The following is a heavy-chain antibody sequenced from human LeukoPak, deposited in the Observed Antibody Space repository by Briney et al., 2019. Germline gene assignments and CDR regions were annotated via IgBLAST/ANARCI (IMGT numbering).Heavy chain of an antibody. D-gene: IGHD3-22*01. Sequence: PSETLSLTCTASGASINRDYWSWLRQTPGKGLEWIGYIHYTGSTNYNPSLKSRVSISLDTSKNQFSLKLSSVTAADTAVYYCARESNYHDSLGYNWFDPWGQGTLVTVSS. V-gene: IGHV4-59*01. CDR3: ARESNYHDSLGYNWFDP. J-gene: IGHJ5*02. CDR2: IHYTGST. CDR1: GASINRDY.